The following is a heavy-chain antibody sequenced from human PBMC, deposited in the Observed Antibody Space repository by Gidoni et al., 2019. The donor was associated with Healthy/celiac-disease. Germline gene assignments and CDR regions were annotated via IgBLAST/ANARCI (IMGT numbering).Heavy chain of an antibody. CDR1: GYTLTELS. Sequence: QVQLVQSGAEVKKPGASVKVSCQVSGYTLTELSMHWVRQAPGKGLEWMGGFDPEDGETIYAQKFQGRVTMTEDTSTDTAYMELSSLRSEDTAVYYCATVHYYGSGSYPLTPFDYWGQGTLVTVSS. D-gene: IGHD3-10*01. J-gene: IGHJ4*02. CDR2: FDPEDGET. CDR3: ATVHYYGSGSYPLTPFDY. V-gene: IGHV1-24*01.